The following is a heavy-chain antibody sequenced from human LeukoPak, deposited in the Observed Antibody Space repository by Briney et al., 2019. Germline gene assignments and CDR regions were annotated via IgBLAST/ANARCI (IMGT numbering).Heavy chain of an antibody. Sequence: SETLSLTCTVSGASITSYYWSWIRQPPGKGLEWIGNIYYSGNTNYNPSLKSRVTMSVDTSKNQFSLKLSSVTAADAAVYYCARDSVITFGGATDWGQGTLVTVSS. CDR2: IYYSGNT. J-gene: IGHJ4*02. V-gene: IGHV4-59*12. CDR3: ARDSVITFGGATD. D-gene: IGHD3-16*01. CDR1: GASITSYY.